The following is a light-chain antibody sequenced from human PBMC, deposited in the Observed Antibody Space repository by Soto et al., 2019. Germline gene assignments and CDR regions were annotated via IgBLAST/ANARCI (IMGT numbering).Light chain of an antibody. CDR2: GAS. J-gene: IGKJ1*01. Sequence: EIVLTQSPGTLSLSPGERATLSCRASQSVSSNLAWYQQKPGQAPRLLIYGASTRATGIPARFSGSGSGTEFTLTISSLQSEDFAVYYCQQYNNWPPWTFGQGTRW. CDR1: QSVSSN. CDR3: QQYNNWPPWT. V-gene: IGKV3-15*01.